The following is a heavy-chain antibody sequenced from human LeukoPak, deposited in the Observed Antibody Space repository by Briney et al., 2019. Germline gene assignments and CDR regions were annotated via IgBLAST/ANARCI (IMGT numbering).Heavy chain of an antibody. CDR1: GGSFSGYY. CDR2: INHSGST. J-gene: IGHJ4*02. CDR3: ARLVRYYDILTGYRQLYYFDY. V-gene: IGHV4-34*01. Sequence: PSETLSLTCAVYGGSFSGYYWSWIRQPPGKGLEWIGEINHSGSTNYNPSLKSRVTISVDTSKNQFSLKLSSVTAADTAVYYCARLVRYYDILTGYRQLYYFDYWGQGTLVTVSS. D-gene: IGHD3-9*01.